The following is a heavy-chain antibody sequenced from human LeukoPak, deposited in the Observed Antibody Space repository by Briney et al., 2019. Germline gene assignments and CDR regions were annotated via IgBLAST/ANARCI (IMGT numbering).Heavy chain of an antibody. D-gene: IGHD2-2*01. Sequence: SETLSLTCAVYGGSFSGYYGSWIRQPPGKGLEWIGEINHSGSTNYNPSLKSRVTISVDTSKNQFSLKLSSVTAADTAVYYCARGGPIVVVPAAMGDFDYWGQGTLVTVSS. V-gene: IGHV4-34*01. CDR1: GGSFSGYY. CDR3: ARGGPIVVVPAAMGDFDY. CDR2: INHSGST. J-gene: IGHJ4*02.